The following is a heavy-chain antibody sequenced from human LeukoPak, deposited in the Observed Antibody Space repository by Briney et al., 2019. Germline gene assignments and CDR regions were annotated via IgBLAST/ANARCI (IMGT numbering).Heavy chain of an antibody. J-gene: IGHJ4*02. CDR3: ARDFLQDVY. V-gene: IGHV3-48*01. D-gene: IGHD3-3*01. CDR1: GFTFSNYN. CDR2: ISIISTTI. Sequence: PGGSLRLSFAASGFTFSNYNINWVRQAPGKGLECGSDISIISTTIHYAHSVRGRFTISRDNPRNSLYLQMHSLRAEDTAVYYCARDFLQDVYWGQGTLVTVSS.